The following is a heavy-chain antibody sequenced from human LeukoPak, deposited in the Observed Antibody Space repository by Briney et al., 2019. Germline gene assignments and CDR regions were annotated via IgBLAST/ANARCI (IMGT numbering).Heavy chain of an antibody. CDR3: ARIKGYYYYFMDV. J-gene: IGHJ6*03. V-gene: IGHV4-34*01. Sequence: SETLSLTCVVYAGSLSGYCCRWIRQPQGTGLEWIGEIKDSGSTTSHRTLKSRVTMSVGTAKDQFSLKLSCVAAADTAVYYCARIKGYYYYFMDVWGKGTTVTVSS. CDR2: IKDSGST. CDR1: AGSLSGYC.